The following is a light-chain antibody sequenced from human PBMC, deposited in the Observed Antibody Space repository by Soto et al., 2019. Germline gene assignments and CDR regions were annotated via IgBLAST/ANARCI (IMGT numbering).Light chain of an antibody. V-gene: IGKV3-15*01. J-gene: IGKJ1*01. CDR3: QQSYFTPWT. CDR2: GAS. Sequence: EIVMTQSPATLSVSPGERATLSCRASQSVSSNLAWYQQKPGQAPRLLIYGASTRATGIPSRFSGSGSGTDFTLTISSLQPEDFATYYCQQSYFTPWTFGQGTKVDI. CDR1: QSVSSN.